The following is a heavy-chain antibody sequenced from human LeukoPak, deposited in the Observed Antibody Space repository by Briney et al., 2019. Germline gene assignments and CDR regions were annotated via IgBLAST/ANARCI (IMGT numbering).Heavy chain of an antibody. CDR2: INHSGTT. V-gene: IGHV4-34*01. J-gene: IGHJ4*02. CDR1: GESFSGYY. Sequence: SETLSLTCAVYGESFSGYYWSWIRQPPGKGLEWIGEINHSGTTNYNPSLKSRLTISIDTSNNQFSLNLTSVTAADTGVYYCARIWRPLRGYFDHWGQGTLVT. CDR3: ARIWRPLRGYFDH. D-gene: IGHD2-15*01.